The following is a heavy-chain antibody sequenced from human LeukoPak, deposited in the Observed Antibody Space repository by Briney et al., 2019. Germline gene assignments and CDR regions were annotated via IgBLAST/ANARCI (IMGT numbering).Heavy chain of an antibody. V-gene: IGHV3-23*01. CDR1: GFTFSSYA. CDR2: ISGSGGST. J-gene: IGHJ4*02. Sequence: GGSLRLSCAASGFTFSSYAMSWVRQAPGKGLEWVSAISGSGGSTYCADSVKGRFTISRDNSKNTLYLQMNSLRAEDTAVYYCAKSPARNYYDSSGSDFDYWGQGTLVTVSS. CDR3: AKSPARNYYDSSGSDFDY. D-gene: IGHD3-22*01.